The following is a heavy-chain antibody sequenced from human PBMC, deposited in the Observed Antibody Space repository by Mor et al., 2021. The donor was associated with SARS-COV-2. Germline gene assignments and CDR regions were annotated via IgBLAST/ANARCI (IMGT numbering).Heavy chain of an antibody. Sequence: GLEWVSSISSSSSYIYYADSVKGRFTISRDNAKNSLYLQMNSLRAEDTAVNYCARVGLRQWLDYYYYGMDVWGQGT. J-gene: IGHJ6*02. D-gene: IGHD6-19*01. V-gene: IGHV3-21*01. CDR3: ARVGLRQWLDYYYYGMDV. CDR2: ISSSSSYI.